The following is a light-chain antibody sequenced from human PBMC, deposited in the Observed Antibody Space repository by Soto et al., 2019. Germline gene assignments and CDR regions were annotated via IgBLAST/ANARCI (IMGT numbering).Light chain of an antibody. CDR2: DAS. CDR1: QSVSSD. J-gene: IGKJ4*01. CDR3: QQYNKWPPLT. Sequence: EIVMTQSPATLSVSPGERATLSCRASQSVSSDLAWYQQKPGQAPRLLIYDASTRATGIPVRFSCSGSGTEFTLTISSLQSEDFALYYCQQYNKWPPLTFGGGTKVEI. V-gene: IGKV3-15*01.